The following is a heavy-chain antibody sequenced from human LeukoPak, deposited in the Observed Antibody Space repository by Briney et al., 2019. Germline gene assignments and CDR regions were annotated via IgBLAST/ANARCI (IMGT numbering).Heavy chain of an antibody. D-gene: IGHD1-26*01. J-gene: IGHJ5*02. CDR3: VYGGSYSVA. CDR2: IKEAGSAK. CDR1: GFTFASYW. Sequence: PGGSLRLSCAASGFTFASYWMTWVRQAPGRGLELVANIKEAGSAKYYVDSVTGRFTISRDNAKNSLYLQMNRLRAEDTALYYCVYGGSYSVAWGQGTLVTVSS. V-gene: IGHV3-7*01.